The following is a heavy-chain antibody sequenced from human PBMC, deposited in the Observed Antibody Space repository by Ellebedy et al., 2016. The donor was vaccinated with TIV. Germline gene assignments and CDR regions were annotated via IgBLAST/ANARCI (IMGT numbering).Heavy chain of an antibody. CDR1: GFTFSSYG. V-gene: IGHV3-30*18. Sequence: GESLKISXAASGFTFSSYGMHWVRQAPGKGLEWVAVISYDGSNKYYADSVKGRFTISRDNSKNTLYLQMNSLRAEDTAVYYCAKEGFVSGELPDHWGQGTLVTVSS. CDR2: ISYDGSNK. J-gene: IGHJ4*02. CDR3: AKEGFVSGELPDH. D-gene: IGHD3-10*01.